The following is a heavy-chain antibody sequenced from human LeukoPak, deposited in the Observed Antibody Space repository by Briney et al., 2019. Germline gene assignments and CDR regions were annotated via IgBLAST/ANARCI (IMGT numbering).Heavy chain of an antibody. CDR3: ARNPITMVRGVIYFDY. V-gene: IGHV4-34*01. CDR1: GGSFSGYY. Sequence: SETLSLTCAVYGGSFSGYYWSWIRQPPGKGLEWIGEINHSGSANYNPSLKSRVTISVDTSKNQFSLKLSSVTAADTAVYYCARNPITMVRGVIYFDYWGQGTLVTVSS. CDR2: INHSGSA. J-gene: IGHJ4*02. D-gene: IGHD3-10*01.